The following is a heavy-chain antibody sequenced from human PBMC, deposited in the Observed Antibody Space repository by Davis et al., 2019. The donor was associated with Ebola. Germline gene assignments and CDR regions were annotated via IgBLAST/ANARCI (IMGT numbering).Heavy chain of an antibody. D-gene: IGHD2-15*01. CDR2: IYSGGST. CDR3: ARDRSGSGHFDL. Sequence: GESLKISCAASGFTLTSNYMSWVRPAPGKGLEWVSVIYSGGSTYYADSVKGRLTISRDNSKNTLYLQMNSLRAEDTAVYYCARDRSGSGHFDLWGRGTLVTVSS. J-gene: IGHJ2*01. CDR1: GFTLTSNY. V-gene: IGHV3-66*01.